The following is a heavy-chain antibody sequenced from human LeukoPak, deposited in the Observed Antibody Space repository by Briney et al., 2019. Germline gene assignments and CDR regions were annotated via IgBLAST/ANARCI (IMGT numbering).Heavy chain of an antibody. V-gene: IGHV1-24*01. CDR2: FDPEDGET. Sequence: ASVKVSCKVSGYTLTELSMHWVRQAPGKGLEWMGGFDPEDGETIYAQKFQDRVTMTEDTSTDTAYMELSSLRSEDTAVYYCAATNYYDNSGFLDYWGQGTLVTVSS. D-gene: IGHD3-22*01. J-gene: IGHJ4*02. CDR1: GYTLTELS. CDR3: AATNYYDNSGFLDY.